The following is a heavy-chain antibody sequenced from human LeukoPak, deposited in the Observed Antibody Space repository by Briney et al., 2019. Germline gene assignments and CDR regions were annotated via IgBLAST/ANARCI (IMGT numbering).Heavy chain of an antibody. CDR1: GYTFTSYY. J-gene: IGHJ6*03. V-gene: IGHV1-46*01. Sequence: ASVKVSCKASGYTFTSYYMHWVRQAPGQGLEWMGIINPSGGSTSYAQKFQGRVTMTRDMSTSTDYMELSSLRSEDTAIYYCARSLKEVYHYYMDVWGKGTTVTISS. CDR3: ARSLKEVYHYYMDV. CDR2: INPSGGST.